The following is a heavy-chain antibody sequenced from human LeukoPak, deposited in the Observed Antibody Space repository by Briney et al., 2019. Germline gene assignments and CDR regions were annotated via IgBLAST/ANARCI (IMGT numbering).Heavy chain of an antibody. D-gene: IGHD3-3*01. CDR3: ARGFGTTFGVVISSYYYYMDV. CDR1: GYTFTSYG. V-gene: IGHV1-18*01. CDR2: ISAYNGNT. J-gene: IGHJ6*03. Sequence: ASVKVSCKASGYTFTSYGISWVRQAPGQGLEWMGWISAYNGNTNYAQKLQGRVTMTTDTSTSTAYMELRSLRSDDTAVYYCARGFGTTFGVVISSYYYYMDVWGKGTTVTVSS.